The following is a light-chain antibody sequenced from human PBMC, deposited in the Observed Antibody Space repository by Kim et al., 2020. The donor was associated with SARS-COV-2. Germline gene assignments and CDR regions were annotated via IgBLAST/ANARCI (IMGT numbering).Light chain of an antibody. J-gene: IGLJ3*02. Sequence: ALGQTVRITGQGDSLRSYYASWYQQKPGQAPVLVIYGKNNRPSGIPDRFSGSSSGNTASLTITGAQAEDEADYYCNSRDSSGNFWVFGGGTQLTVL. CDR2: GKN. CDR3: NSRDSSGNFWV. V-gene: IGLV3-19*01. CDR1: SLRSYY.